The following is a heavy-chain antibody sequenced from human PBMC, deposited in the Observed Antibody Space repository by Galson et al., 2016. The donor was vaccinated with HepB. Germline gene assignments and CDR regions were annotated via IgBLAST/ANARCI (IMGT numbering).Heavy chain of an antibody. CDR1: GGSFSGSY. CDR3: ARGDNPDYGDYASAYYYMDV. D-gene: IGHD4-17*01. J-gene: IGHJ6*03. V-gene: IGHV4-34*01. CDR2: INHSGST. Sequence: SETLSLTCAVYGGSFSGSYWSWIRQPPGKGLEWIGEINHSGSTNYNSSLKSRVTISVDTSKNQFSLKLSSVTAADTAVYYCARGDNPDYGDYASAYYYMDVWGKGTTVTVSS.